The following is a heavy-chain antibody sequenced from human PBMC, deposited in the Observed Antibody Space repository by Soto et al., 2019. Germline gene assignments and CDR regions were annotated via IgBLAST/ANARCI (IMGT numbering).Heavy chain of an antibody. CDR1: GFTFSSYA. CDR3: AKGNSWSPALVLDI. J-gene: IGHJ3*02. CDR2: ISGIGGST. Sequence: EVQLLESGGGLVQPGGSLRLSCAASGFTFSSYAMNWVRQAPGKGLEWVSAISGIGGSTYYADSVKGRFTISRDSSKNTRDLEMNSLRAEDTGVYYCAKGNSWSPALVLDIWGQGTMVTVSS. V-gene: IGHV3-23*01. D-gene: IGHD1-7*01.